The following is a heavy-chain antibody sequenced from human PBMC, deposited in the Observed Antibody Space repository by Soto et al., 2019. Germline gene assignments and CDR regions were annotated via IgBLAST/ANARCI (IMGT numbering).Heavy chain of an antibody. D-gene: IGHD2-15*01. Sequence: QVQLVQSGAEVKKPGSSVKVSCKASGGTFSSYAISWVRQAPGQGLEWMGGIIPIFGTANYAQKFQGRVTITADESTSTAYRELSSLRSEDTAVYYCARARPALGYCSGGSCFDAFDIWGQGTMVTVSS. J-gene: IGHJ3*02. CDR1: GGTFSSYA. CDR2: IIPIFGTA. CDR3: ARARPALGYCSGGSCFDAFDI. V-gene: IGHV1-69*01.